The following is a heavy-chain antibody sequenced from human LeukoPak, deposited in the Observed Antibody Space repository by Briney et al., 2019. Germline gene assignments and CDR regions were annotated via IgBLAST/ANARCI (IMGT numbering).Heavy chain of an antibody. CDR2: IYSSGTT. Sequence: PSETLSLTCTVSGGSISRYYWSWIRQPPGKGLEWVGYIYSSGTTKYNPSLKSRVTISVDTSKNQFSLKLSSVTAADTAVYYCARTPGYSSSFSYWGQGTLVTVSS. V-gene: IGHV4-4*09. CDR3: ARTPGYSSSFSY. CDR1: GGSISRYY. D-gene: IGHD6-13*01. J-gene: IGHJ4*02.